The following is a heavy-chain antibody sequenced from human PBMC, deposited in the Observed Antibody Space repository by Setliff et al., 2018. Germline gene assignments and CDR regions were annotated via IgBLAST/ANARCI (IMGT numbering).Heavy chain of an antibody. CDR2: TIPIFGTT. CDR3: VREGVDSRSSTDYRYYMGV. J-gene: IGHJ6*03. Sequence: SVKVSCKASGGTFSSYGISWVRQAPGQGLEWMGGTIPIFGTTDYAQKFRGRVTIITDESTSTAFMQLSSLRSEDTAVYYCVREGVDSRSSTDYRYYMGVWGKGTTVTVSS. CDR1: GGTFSSYG. V-gene: IGHV1-69*05. D-gene: IGHD3-22*01.